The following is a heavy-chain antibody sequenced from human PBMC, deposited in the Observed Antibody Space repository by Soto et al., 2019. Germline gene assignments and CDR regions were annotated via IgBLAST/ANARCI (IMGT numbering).Heavy chain of an antibody. CDR1: GGSFSGYY. V-gene: IGHV4-34*01. J-gene: IGHJ4*02. Sequence: SETLSLTCAVYGGSFSGYYWSWIRQPPGKGLEWIGEINHSGSTNYNPSLKSRVTISVDTSKNQFSLKLSSVTAADTAVYYCARGMTTYYFDYWGQGTLVTVSS. CDR3: ARGMTTYYFDY. D-gene: IGHD4-17*01. CDR2: INHSGST.